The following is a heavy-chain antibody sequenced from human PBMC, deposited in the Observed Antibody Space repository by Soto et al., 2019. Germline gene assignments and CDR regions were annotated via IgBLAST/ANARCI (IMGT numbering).Heavy chain of an antibody. Sequence: SETLSLTCAVSGGSFSSGDYSWNWIRQPPGKGLEWIGYIYPGGSTYYNPSLKGRVTISVDRSKNQFSLRVNSMTAADTAVYYCARGSRSPLGYFDLWGRGTLVTVSS. CDR3: ARGSRSPLGYFDL. CDR2: IYPGGST. J-gene: IGHJ2*01. D-gene: IGHD1-26*01. V-gene: IGHV4-30-2*01. CDR1: GGSFSSGDYS.